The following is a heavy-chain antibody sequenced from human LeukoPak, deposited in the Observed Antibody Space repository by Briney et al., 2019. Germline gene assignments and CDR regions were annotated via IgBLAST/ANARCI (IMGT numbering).Heavy chain of an antibody. J-gene: IGHJ1*01. CDR3: AKDSGIPARGKVEYFQD. CDR2: ISGRGSST. Sequence: PGGSLRLSCGASGSTFDNYAMNWVRQAPGKGLEWVSNISGRGSSTYYADSVKGRFTISRDNAKNTLYLQMNNLRAEDTAVYYCAKDSGIPARGKVEYFQDWGQGTLVTVSS. CDR1: GSTFDNYA. V-gene: IGHV3-23*01. D-gene: IGHD6-13*01.